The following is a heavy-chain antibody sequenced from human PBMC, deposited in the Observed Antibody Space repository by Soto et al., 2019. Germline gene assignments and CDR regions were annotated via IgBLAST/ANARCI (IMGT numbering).Heavy chain of an antibody. J-gene: IGHJ2*01. D-gene: IGHD2-2*01. CDR2: ISSSSTI. V-gene: IGHV3-48*02. CDR1: GFTFSSYS. CDR3: ARDHYSFVVVPAAIERYFDL. Sequence: GGSLRLSCAASGFTFSSYSMNWVRQAPGKGLEWVSYISSSSTIYYADSVKGRFTISRDNAKNSLYLQMNSLRDEDTAVYYCARDHYSFVVVPAAIERYFDLWGRGTLVTVSS.